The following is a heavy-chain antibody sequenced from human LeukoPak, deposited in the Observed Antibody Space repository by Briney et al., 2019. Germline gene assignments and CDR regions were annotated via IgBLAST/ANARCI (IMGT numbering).Heavy chain of an antibody. J-gene: IGHJ4*02. D-gene: IGHD3-16*01. V-gene: IGHV3-30*18. CDR1: GFTFSSYG. CDR3: AKDLGGTDY. CDR2: ISYDGSNK. Sequence: GGSLRLSCAASGFTFSSYGMHWVRQAPGKGLEWVAVISYDGSNKYYADSVEGRFTISRDNSKNTLYLQMNSLRAEDTAVYYCAKDLGGTDYWGQGTLVTVSS.